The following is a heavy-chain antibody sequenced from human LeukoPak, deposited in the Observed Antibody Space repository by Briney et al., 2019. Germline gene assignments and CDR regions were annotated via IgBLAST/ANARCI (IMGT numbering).Heavy chain of an antibody. CDR2: ISSSGSTI. D-gene: IGHD4-17*01. J-gene: IGHJ4*02. V-gene: IGHV3-48*03. CDR3: ARGHYGDYF. CDR1: GFTFSSYE. Sequence: GGSLRLSCAASGFTFSSYEMNWVRQAPGKGLEWVSYISSSGSTIYYADSVKGRFTISRDDAKNTLYLQMHSLRAEDTAMYYCARGHYGDYFWGQGTQVTVSS.